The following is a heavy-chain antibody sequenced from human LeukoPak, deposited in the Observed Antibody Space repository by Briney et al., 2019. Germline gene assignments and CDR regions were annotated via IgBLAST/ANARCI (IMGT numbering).Heavy chain of an antibody. V-gene: IGHV5-10-1*01. CDR3: ARHTRFCSSTSCFGPDY. Sequence: GESLKISCNGSGYSFTSYWINWVRQMPGKGLEWMGRIDPSDSYTNYSPSFQGHVAISADKSISTAYLQWSSLKASDTAMYYCARHTRFCSSTSCFGPDYWGQGTLVTVSS. CDR2: IDPSDSYT. CDR1: GYSFTSYW. D-gene: IGHD2-2*01. J-gene: IGHJ4*02.